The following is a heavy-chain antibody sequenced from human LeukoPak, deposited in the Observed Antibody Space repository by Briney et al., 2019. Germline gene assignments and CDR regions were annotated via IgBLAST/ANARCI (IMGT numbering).Heavy chain of an antibody. CDR3: AREPGIAAAGTDY. CDR2: INPNSGGT. V-gene: IGHV1-2*02. Sequence: ASVKVSCKASGYTFTGYYMHWVRQAPGQGLEWMGWINPNSGGTNYAQKFQGRVTMTRDTSISTAYMELSGLRSDDTAVYYCAREPGIAAAGTDYWGQGTLVTVSS. D-gene: IGHD6-13*01. J-gene: IGHJ4*02. CDR1: GYTFTGYY.